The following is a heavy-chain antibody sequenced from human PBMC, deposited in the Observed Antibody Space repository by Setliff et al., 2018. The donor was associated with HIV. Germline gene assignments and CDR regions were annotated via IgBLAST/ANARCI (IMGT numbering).Heavy chain of an antibody. CDR3: ARDRMPMASWVPDK. D-gene: IGHD2-2*01. Sequence: PLETLSLTCTVSDDSISSNYWSWIRQSAGKGLEWVGRIYTGGRTNYNPSLKGRVTMSVDTSKNQFSLNLSSVTAADTAVYYCARDRMPMASWVPDKWGQGTLVTVSS. CDR1: DDSISSNY. CDR2: IYTGGRT. J-gene: IGHJ4*02. V-gene: IGHV4-4*07.